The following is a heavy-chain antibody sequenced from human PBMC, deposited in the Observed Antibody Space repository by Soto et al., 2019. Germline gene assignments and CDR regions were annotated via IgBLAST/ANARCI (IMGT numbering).Heavy chain of an antibody. CDR3: ASDYNGYFDL. J-gene: IGHJ2*01. D-gene: IGHD1-1*01. CDR1: AFTFRSYW. Sequence: DVQLVESGGGLVQPGGSLRLSCAASAFTFRSYWMSWVRQAPGKGLEWVANIGQDGSEKYFVGSVKGRFTISRDNPKNSLSLQMNSLRAEDTAVYYCASDYNGYFDLWGRGTLVTVSS. V-gene: IGHV3-7*01. CDR2: IGQDGSEK.